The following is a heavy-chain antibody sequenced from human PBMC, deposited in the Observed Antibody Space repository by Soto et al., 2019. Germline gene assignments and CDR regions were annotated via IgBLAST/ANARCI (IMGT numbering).Heavy chain of an antibody. CDR2: INTYNGNR. V-gene: IGHV1-18*01. J-gene: IGHJ6*02. D-gene: IGHD3-16*01. Sequence: QVQLVQSGAEVKNPGASVKVSGKAAGYTFTRYGIGWARQATGQGLEWRGRINTYNGNRNYAQNVQGRVTLTTDTSTSTAYMELRSLRSNDTAIYYCAMVDVYVTPSPQDVWGQGTTVIVSS. CDR1: GYTFTRYG. CDR3: AMVDVYVTPSPQDV.